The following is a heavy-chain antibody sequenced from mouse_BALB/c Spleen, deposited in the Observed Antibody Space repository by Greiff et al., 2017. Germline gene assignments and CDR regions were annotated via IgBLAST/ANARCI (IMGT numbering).Heavy chain of an antibody. CDR2: ISDGGSYT. CDR3: ARDRGLLRGAMDY. D-gene: IGHD1-1*01. Sequence: EVKLVESGGGLVKPGGSLKLSCAASGFTFSDYYMYWVRQTPEKRLEWVATISDGGSYTYYPDSVKGRFTISRDNAKNNLYLQMSSLKSEDTAMYYCARDRGLLRGAMDYWGQGTSVTVSS. V-gene: IGHV5-4*02. CDR1: GFTFSDYY. J-gene: IGHJ4*01.